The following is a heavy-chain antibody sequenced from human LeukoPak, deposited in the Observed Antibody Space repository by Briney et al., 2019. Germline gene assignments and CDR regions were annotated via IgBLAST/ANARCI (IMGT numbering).Heavy chain of an antibody. CDR3: ARGPSIAARYDAFDI. D-gene: IGHD6-6*01. CDR1: EFTFTSYE. CDR2: IISSGNTI. V-gene: IGHV3-48*03. J-gene: IGHJ3*02. Sequence: GGSLRLSCAPSEFTFTSYELNWVRQAPGKGLKWVSYIISSGNTISYANSVKGRFTISRDNAKNSLYLQVISLRAEDTAVYYCARGPSIAARYDAFDIWGQGTMVTVSS.